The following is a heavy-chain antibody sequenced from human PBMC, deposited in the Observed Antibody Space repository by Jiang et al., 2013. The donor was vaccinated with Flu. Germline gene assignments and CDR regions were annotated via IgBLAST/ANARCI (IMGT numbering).Heavy chain of an antibody. Sequence: GTLSLTCSVSGDSISSSKRWSWVRQSPEKGLEWIGEMYESGSTNYNPSLSSRVTISLDWSKNQVSLRLASVTAADTAVYYCARGQWAVHDKSTYYYFDYWGQGTLVTVSS. J-gene: IGHJ4*02. CDR1: GDSISSSKR. CDR3: ARGQWAVHDKSTYYYFDY. V-gene: IGHV4-4*02. CDR2: MYESGST. D-gene: IGHD2/OR15-2a*01.